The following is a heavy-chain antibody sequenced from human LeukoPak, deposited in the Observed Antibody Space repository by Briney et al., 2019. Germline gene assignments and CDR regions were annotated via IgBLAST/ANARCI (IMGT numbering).Heavy chain of an antibody. CDR2: ISSSGTNI. V-gene: IGHV3-11*01. CDR3: ARSTYYGSGTYPI. CDR1: GFTFSDYY. J-gene: IGHJ4*02. Sequence: GGSLRLSCAASGFTFSDYYMTWIRQAPGKGLEWVSYISSSGTNIYYADSVKGRFTISRDNAKNSLSLHMNSLRAEDTAVYYCARSTYYGSGTYPIWGQGTLVTVSS. D-gene: IGHD3-10*01.